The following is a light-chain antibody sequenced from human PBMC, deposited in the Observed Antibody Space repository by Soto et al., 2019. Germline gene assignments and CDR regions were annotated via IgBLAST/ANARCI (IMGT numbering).Light chain of an antibody. CDR1: QSVSSY. Sequence: EIVLTQSPATLSLSPGESATLSCRASQSVSSYLAWYQQKPGQAPRLLIYDVSNRATGIPARFSGSGSGTDFTLTISSLEHEDFAVYYCQQRSNWPRTFGQGTKVEIK. CDR2: DVS. CDR3: QQRSNWPRT. J-gene: IGKJ1*01. V-gene: IGKV3-11*01.